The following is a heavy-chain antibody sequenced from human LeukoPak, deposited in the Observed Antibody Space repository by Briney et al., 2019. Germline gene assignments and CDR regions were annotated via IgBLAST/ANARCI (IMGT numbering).Heavy chain of an antibody. CDR1: GFTFSSYE. Sequence: GGSLRLSCAASGFTFSSYEMNWVRQAPGKGLEWVSYISSSGSTIYYADSVKGRFTISRDNAKNSLYLQMNSLRAEDTAVYYCARAYRDGYNRDAFDTWGQGTMVTVSS. D-gene: IGHD5-24*01. V-gene: IGHV3-48*03. CDR3: ARAYRDGYNRDAFDT. CDR2: ISSSGSTI. J-gene: IGHJ3*02.